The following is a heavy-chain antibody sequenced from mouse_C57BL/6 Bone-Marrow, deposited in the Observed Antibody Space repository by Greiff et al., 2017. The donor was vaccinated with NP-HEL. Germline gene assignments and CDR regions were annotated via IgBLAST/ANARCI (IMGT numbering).Heavy chain of an antibody. CDR1: GFNIKDDY. Sequence: VQLQQSGAELVRPGASVKLSCTASGFNIKDDYMHWVKQRPEQGLEWIGWIDPENGDTEYASKFQGKATITADTSSNTAYLQLSSLTSEDTAVYYCTTIYYYGSRFAYWGQGTLVTVS. CDR3: TTIYYYGSRFAY. V-gene: IGHV14-4*01. CDR2: IDPENGDT. J-gene: IGHJ3*01. D-gene: IGHD1-1*01.